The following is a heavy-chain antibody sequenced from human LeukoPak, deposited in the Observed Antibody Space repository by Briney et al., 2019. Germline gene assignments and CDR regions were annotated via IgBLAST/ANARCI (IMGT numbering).Heavy chain of an antibody. CDR1: GGSISSSNW. V-gene: IGHV4-4*02. Sequence: SGTLSLTCAVSGGSISSSNWWSWVRRPPGKGLEWIGYIYYSVNTYYSPSLKSRVTISVDTSKNQFSLKLSSVTAADTAVYYCARDGGVAPHNWFDPWGQGTLVTVSS. CDR3: ARDGGVAPHNWFDP. J-gene: IGHJ5*02. CDR2: IYYSVNT. D-gene: IGHD2-8*02.